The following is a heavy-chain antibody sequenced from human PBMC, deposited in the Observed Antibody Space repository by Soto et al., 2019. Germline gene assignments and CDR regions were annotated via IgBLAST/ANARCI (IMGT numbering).Heavy chain of an antibody. CDR2: IFSTGTT. V-gene: IGHV4-39*01. J-gene: IGHJ4*02. CDR3: ARHDYGDGFSY. CDR1: GDSISSSTYY. Sequence: QLQLQESGPGLVKPSETLSLTCTVSGDSISSSTYYWGWIRRPPGKGLEWIATIFSTGTTHYNPSLRSRVTISVYTSKNQFSLTVRSVTAADTAMYYCARHDYGDGFSYWGQGTLVTVSS. D-gene: IGHD4-17*01.